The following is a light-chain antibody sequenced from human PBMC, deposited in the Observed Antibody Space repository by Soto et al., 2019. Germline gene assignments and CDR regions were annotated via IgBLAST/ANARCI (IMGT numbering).Light chain of an antibody. Sequence: DIQMAPSSSSLSASLGDRGTIPCRASQSISTYLNWYQQKPGKAPKLLIYHSSTLQSGVPSRFSGSGSGTDFTLTISSLQPEDFATYYCQHTYTTPITFGQGTRLEIK. CDR2: HSS. CDR3: QHTYTTPIT. J-gene: IGKJ5*01. CDR1: QSISTY. V-gene: IGKV1-39*01.